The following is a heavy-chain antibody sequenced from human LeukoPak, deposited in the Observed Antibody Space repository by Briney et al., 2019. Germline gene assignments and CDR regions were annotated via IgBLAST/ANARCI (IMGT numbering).Heavy chain of an antibody. CDR3: ASWGAARRFDY. CDR1: GGSISSYY. CDR2: IYHTGSA. V-gene: IGHV4-59*12. Sequence: PSETLSLTCSVSGGSISSYYWSWIRQPPGKGLEWIGYIYHTGSAHYNPSLKSRVTISVDTSKNQFSLKLSSVTAADTAVYYCASWGAARRFDYWGQGTLVTVSS. J-gene: IGHJ4*02. D-gene: IGHD6-6*01.